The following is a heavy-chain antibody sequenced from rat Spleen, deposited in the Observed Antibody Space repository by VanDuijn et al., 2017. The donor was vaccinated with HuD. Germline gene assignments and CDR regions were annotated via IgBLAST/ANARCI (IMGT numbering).Heavy chain of an antibody. D-gene: IGHD4-3*01. CDR1: GHSITSSY. CDR2: ISYSGST. Sequence: EVQLQESGPGLVKPSQSLSLTCSVTGHSITSSYRWNWIRKFPGNKMEWMGYISYSGSTSYNPSLKSRISITRDTSKNQFFLQLNSVTTEDTATYYCARSRRGTGVMDAWGQGASVTVSS. J-gene: IGHJ4*01. V-gene: IGHV3-1*01. CDR3: ARSRRGTGVMDA.